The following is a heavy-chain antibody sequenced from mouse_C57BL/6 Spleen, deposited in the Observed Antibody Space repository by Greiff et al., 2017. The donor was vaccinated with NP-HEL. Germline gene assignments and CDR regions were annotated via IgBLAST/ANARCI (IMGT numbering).Heavy chain of an antibody. V-gene: IGHV1-66*01. CDR3: ARNGYYEAMDY. CDR2: IYPGSGNT. D-gene: IGHD2-3*01. CDR1: GYSFTSYY. Sequence: QVQLQQSGPELVKPGASVKISCKASGYSFTSYYIHWVKQRPGQGLEWIGWIYPGSGNTKYNEKFKGKATLTAHTSSSTAYMQLSSLTSEDSAVYYCARNGYYEAMDYWGQGTSVTVSS. J-gene: IGHJ4*01.